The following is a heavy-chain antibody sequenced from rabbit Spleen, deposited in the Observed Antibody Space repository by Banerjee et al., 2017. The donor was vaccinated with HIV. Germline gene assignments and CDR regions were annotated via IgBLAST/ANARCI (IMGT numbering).Heavy chain of an antibody. V-gene: IGHV1S45*01. Sequence: QEQLEESGGDLVKPEGSLTLTCTASGFSFSSSYWICWVRQAPGKGLEWISCIAGSSSGFTYYASWPKGRFTISKTSSTTVTLQMTSLTAADTATYFCARNYVNAFDPWGQGTLVTVS. J-gene: IGHJ2*01. CDR3: ARNYVNAFDP. CDR2: IAGSSSGFT. CDR1: GFSFSSSYW. D-gene: IGHD1-1*01.